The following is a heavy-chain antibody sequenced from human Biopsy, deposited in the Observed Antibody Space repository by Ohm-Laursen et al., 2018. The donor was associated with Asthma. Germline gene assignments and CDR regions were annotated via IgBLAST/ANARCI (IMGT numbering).Heavy chain of an antibody. J-gene: IGHJ4*02. D-gene: IGHD3-22*01. Sequence: GSLRLSCTPSVLTDRRGHMFSVGPARARGMAWVSGIYRGGTSHTADSVRGRFTISRDFSKNTLHLQMHSLRVEDTAVYYCARGDSSNWSHYYFDYWGQGTLVTVSS. V-gene: IGHV3-53*01. CDR2: IYRGGTS. CDR3: ARGDSSNWSHYYFDY. CDR1: VLTDRRGH.